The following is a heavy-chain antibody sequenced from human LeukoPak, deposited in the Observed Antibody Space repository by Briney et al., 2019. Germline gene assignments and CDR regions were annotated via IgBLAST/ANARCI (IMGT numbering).Heavy chain of an antibody. CDR2: ISGSGGST. CDR1: GFTFSSYA. D-gene: IGHD5-18*01. Sequence: PGGTLRLSCAASGFTFSSYAMSWVRQAPGKGLEWVSAISGSGGSTYYADSVKGRFTISRDNAKNSLYLQMNSLRAEDTAVYYCAREGDTSFDYWGQGTLVTVSS. J-gene: IGHJ4*02. CDR3: AREGDTSFDY. V-gene: IGHV3-23*01.